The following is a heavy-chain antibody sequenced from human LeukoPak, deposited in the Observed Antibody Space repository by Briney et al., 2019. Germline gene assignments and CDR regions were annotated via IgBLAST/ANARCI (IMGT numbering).Heavy chain of an antibody. CDR2: IYYSGST. Sequence: MPSETLSLTCTVSGGSISSYYWSWIRQPPGKGLEWIGYIYYSGSTNYNPSLKSRVTISVDTSKNQFSLKLSSVTAADTAVYYCARARPHPRVFDYWGQGTLVTVSS. CDR1: GGSISSYY. CDR3: ARARPHPRVFDY. J-gene: IGHJ4*02. V-gene: IGHV4-59*01.